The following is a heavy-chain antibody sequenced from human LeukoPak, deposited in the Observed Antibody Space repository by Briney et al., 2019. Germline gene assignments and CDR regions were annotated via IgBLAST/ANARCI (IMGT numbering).Heavy chain of an antibody. Sequence: ASVKVSCKASGYTFTGYYMQWVRQAPGQGREWMGRINPISGGTNYAQKFQGRVTLTRGTSISTAYMELSRLRSDDTAVYYCARERVVVVHDAFDIWGQGTMVTVSS. CDR1: GYTFTGYY. V-gene: IGHV1-2*06. CDR2: INPISGGT. J-gene: IGHJ3*02. D-gene: IGHD2-21*01. CDR3: ARERVVVVHDAFDI.